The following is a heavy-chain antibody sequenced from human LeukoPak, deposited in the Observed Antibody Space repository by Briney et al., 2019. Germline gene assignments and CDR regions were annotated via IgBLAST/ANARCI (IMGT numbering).Heavy chain of an antibody. J-gene: IGHJ6*02. Sequence: GGSLRLSCAASGFTFSSYGIHWVRRAPGKGLEWVAVIWYDGSNKYYADSVRGRFTISRDNSKNTLYLQMNSLRAEDTAVYYCGRGYYGDYGYGMDVWGQGTTVTVS. D-gene: IGHD4-17*01. CDR2: IWYDGSNK. CDR1: GFTFSSYG. V-gene: IGHV3-33*01. CDR3: GRGYYGDYGYGMDV.